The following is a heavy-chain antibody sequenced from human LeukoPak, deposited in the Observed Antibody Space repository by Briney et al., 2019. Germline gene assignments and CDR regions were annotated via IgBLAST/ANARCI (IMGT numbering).Heavy chain of an antibody. Sequence: SETLSLTCTVSGGSISSYYWSWIRQPPGKGLEWIGYIYYSGSTNYRPSLKSRVTISVDTSKNQFSLKLSSVTAADTAVYYCARLGLRPRSYCYYYMDVWGKGTTVTISS. CDR3: ARLGLRPRSYCYYYMDV. CDR2: IYYSGST. V-gene: IGHV4-59*12. CDR1: GGSISSYY. D-gene: IGHD5-12*01. J-gene: IGHJ6*03.